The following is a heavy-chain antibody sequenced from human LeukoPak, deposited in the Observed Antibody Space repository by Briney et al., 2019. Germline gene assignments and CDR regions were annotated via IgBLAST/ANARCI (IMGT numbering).Heavy chain of an antibody. CDR1: GYSISSGYY. D-gene: IGHD3-22*01. Sequence: SETLSLTCTVSGYSISSGYYWGWIRQPPGKGLEWIGSIYHSGSTYYNPSLKSRVTTSVDTSKNQFSLKLSSVTAADTAVYYCARGTYYYDSSLDYWGQGTLVTVSS. CDR2: IYHSGST. CDR3: ARGTYYYDSSLDY. V-gene: IGHV4-38-2*02. J-gene: IGHJ4*02.